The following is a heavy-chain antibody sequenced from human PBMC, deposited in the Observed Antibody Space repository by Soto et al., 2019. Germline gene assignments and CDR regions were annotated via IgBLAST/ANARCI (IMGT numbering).Heavy chain of an antibody. CDR1: GGSISSGGYS. CDR3: AREAVGNGAQQGFDY. J-gene: IGHJ4*02. V-gene: IGHV4-30-2*01. Sequence: SETLSLTCAVSGGSISSGGYSWSWIRQPPGKGLEWIGYIYHSGSTYYNPSLKSRVTISVDRSKNQFSLKLSSVTAADTAVYYCAREAVGNGAQQGFDYWGQGTLVTVSS. D-gene: IGHD1-1*01. CDR2: IYHSGST.